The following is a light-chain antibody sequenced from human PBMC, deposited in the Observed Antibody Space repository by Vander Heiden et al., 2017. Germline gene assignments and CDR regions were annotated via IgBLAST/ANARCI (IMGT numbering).Light chain of an antibody. Sequence: TVVTQEPSFSVSPGGRVTLTCGMSSGSVSTSYYPSWYQQTPGQAPRTLIYSTNSRSPGVPDRFSGSILGNKAALTITGAQEDDESDYYCVLYMGSGISVFGGGTKLTVL. CDR3: VLYMGSGISV. CDR1: SGSVSTSYY. CDR2: STN. J-gene: IGLJ2*01. V-gene: IGLV8-61*01.